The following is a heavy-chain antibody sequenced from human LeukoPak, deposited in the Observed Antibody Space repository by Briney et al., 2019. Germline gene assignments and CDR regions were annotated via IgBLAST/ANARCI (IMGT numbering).Heavy chain of an antibody. D-gene: IGHD3-3*01. CDR3: ARSYDFWSGPPFDP. J-gene: IGHJ5*02. V-gene: IGHV1-2*02. Sequence: AASVKVSCKASGYTFTGHYMHWVREAPGQGLEWMGWINPNSGGTKYAQKFQGRVTLTRDTSISTAYMELSRLRCDDTAVYYCARSYDFWSGPPFDPWGQGTLVTVSP. CDR2: INPNSGGT. CDR1: GYTFTGHY.